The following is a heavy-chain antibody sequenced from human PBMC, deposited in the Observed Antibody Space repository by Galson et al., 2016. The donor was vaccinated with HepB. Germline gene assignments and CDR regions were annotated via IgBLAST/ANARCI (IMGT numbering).Heavy chain of an antibody. CDR2: IDWDDDK. J-gene: IGHJ5*02. D-gene: IGHD6-13*01. CDR3: ARSRSQQLVHLDP. Sequence: PALVKPTQTLTLTCTVSGFSLSTSGMCVSWIRQPPGKALEWLALIDWDDDKYYSTSLKTRLTISRDTSKNQVVLTMTNMDPVDTATYYCARSRSQQLVHLDPWGQGTLVTVSS. V-gene: IGHV2-70*01. CDR1: GFSLSTSGMC.